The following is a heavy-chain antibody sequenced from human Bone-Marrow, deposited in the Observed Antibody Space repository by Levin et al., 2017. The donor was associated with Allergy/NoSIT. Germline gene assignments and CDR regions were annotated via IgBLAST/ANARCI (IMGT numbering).Heavy chain of an antibody. CDR2: IWNDGSEK. CDR3: ARDWARGNSWYLAN. D-gene: IGHD4-23*01. CDR1: GFSFSNYG. V-gene: IGHV3-33*01. J-gene: IGHJ4*02. Sequence: GESLKISCAASGFSFSNYGMHWVRQTPGQGLEWLAVIWNDGSEKYFADSVKGRFTISRDNSKNTLFLEVDSLRAEDTAVYHCARDWARGNSWYLANWGQGTLVTVSS.